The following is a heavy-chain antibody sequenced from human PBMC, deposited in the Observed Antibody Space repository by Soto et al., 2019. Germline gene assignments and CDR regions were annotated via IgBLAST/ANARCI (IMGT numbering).Heavy chain of an antibody. CDR2: MYNTGST. CDR1: GGSISGYY. D-gene: IGHD3-10*01. V-gene: IGHV4-59*12. CDR3: ARAYGSGYMNV. Sequence: SETLSLTCTVSGGSISGYYWSWIRQPPGKGLEWIGYMYNTGSTVYNPSFKSRVTISVDTSKNQFSLKLSSVTAADTAVYYCARAYGSGYMNVWGQGTTVT. J-gene: IGHJ6*02.